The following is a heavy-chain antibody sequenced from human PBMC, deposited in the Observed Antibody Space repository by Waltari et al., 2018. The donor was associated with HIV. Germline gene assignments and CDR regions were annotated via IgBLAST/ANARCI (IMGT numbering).Heavy chain of an antibody. CDR1: GVSFSGYY. J-gene: IGHJ3*02. Sequence: QVQLQQWGAGLVKPSETLSLTCAVYGVSFSGYYWSWIRQSPGKGLDWIGEINEGGASKYNPSLKSRLTISVDTSKKQFSLKLASVTGTDSGVYYCVSSASNSLRDAFDIWGQGTMVTVSS. CDR3: VSSASNSLRDAFDI. CDR2: INEGGAS. D-gene: IGHD6-13*01. V-gene: IGHV4-34*01.